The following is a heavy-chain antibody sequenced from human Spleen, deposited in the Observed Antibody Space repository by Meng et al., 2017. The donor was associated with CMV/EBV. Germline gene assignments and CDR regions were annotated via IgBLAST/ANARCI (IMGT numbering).Heavy chain of an antibody. J-gene: IGHJ4*02. CDR1: GFTFSSYS. V-gene: IGHV3-23*03. CDR2: IYSSGITT. Sequence: GGSLRLSCAASGFTFSSYSMNWVRQAPGKGLEWVSIIYSSGITTYYADSVKGRSTISRDNSKNTLYLQVNNLRAEDTAVYYCAKGYSFGYFDLWGQGTVVTVFS. D-gene: IGHD5-18*01. CDR3: AKGYSFGYFDL.